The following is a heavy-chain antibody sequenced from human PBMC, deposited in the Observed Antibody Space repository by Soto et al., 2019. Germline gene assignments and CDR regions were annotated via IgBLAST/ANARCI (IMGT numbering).Heavy chain of an antibody. CDR2: IIPIFGTA. CDR3: ARDLTSPLRPYLFDYYYGMDV. J-gene: IGHJ6*02. V-gene: IGHV1-69*13. Sequence: ASVKVSCKASGGTFSSYAISWVRQAPGQGLEWMGGIIPIFGTANYAQKFQGRVTITADESTSTAYMELSSLRSEDTAVYYCARDLTSPLRPYLFDYYYGMDVWGQGTTVTVSS. D-gene: IGHD2-21*01. CDR1: GGTFSSYA.